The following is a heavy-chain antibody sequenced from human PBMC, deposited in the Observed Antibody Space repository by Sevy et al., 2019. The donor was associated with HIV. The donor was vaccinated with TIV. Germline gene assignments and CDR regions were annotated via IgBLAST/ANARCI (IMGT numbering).Heavy chain of an antibody. J-gene: IGHJ5*02. D-gene: IGHD3-10*01. CDR3: AREQRIFITMVRGVINSWFDP. Sequence: GGSLRLSCAASGFTFSSYAMHWVRQAPGKGLEWVAVISYDGSNKYYADSVKGRFTISRDNSKNTMYLQMNSLRAEDTDMYYCAREQRIFITMVRGVINSWFDPWGQGTLVTVSS. CDR2: ISYDGSNK. CDR1: GFTFSSYA. V-gene: IGHV3-30-3*01.